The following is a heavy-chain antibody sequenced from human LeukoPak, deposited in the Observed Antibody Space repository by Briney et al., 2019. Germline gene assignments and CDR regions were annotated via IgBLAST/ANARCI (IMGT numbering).Heavy chain of an antibody. CDR2: INRDGSTT. CDR3: ARDKDWILFDY. J-gene: IGHJ4*02. CDR1: GFTFDEYA. V-gene: IGHV3-74*01. Sequence: SGGSLRLSCAASGFTFDEYAMHWVRQAPGKGLVWVSRINRDGSTTSYADSVKGRFTISRDNAKNTLYLQMNSLRAEDTAVYYCARDKDWILFDYWGQGTLVTVSS. D-gene: IGHD3/OR15-3a*01.